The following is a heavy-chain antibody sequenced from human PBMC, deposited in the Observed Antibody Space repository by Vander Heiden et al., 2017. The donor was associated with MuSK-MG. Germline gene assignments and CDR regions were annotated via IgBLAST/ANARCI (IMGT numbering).Heavy chain of an antibody. Sequence: EVELVESAGGSVQHGGSLRLSCAVSGFTFIDYWIHWVRQAPGEGLVWVSNINTDGTSTMYADSVKGRFTISRDNAKNTLYLQMNSLRAEDTAIYFCARTLSYQSKTYYYGDWGQGTLVTVS. CDR2: INTDGTST. CDR3: ARTLSYQSKTYYYGD. J-gene: IGHJ4*02. D-gene: IGHD3-22*01. CDR1: GFTFIDYW. V-gene: IGHV3-74*03.